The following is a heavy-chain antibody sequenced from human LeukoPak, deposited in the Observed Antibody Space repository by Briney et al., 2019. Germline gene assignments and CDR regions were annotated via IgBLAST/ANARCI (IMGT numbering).Heavy chain of an antibody. V-gene: IGHV4-38-2*01. D-gene: IGHD3-10*01. CDR1: GYSISSGYY. Sequence: SETLSLTCAVSGYSISSGYYWGWIRQPPGKGLEWIGSIDHSGSTYYNPSLKSRVTISVDTPKNQFSLKLSSVTAADTAVYYCARGVTMVRGAAYFDYWGQGTLVTVSS. CDR2: IDHSGST. J-gene: IGHJ4*02. CDR3: ARGVTMVRGAAYFDY.